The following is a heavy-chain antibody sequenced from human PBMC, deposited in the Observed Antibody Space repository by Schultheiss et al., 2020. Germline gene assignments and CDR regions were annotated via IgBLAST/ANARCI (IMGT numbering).Heavy chain of an antibody. CDR1: GFTFSSYE. V-gene: IGHV3-48*03. CDR3: ARDGFHSNYVYYYYYYGMDV. J-gene: IGHJ6*02. Sequence: GGSLRLSCAASGFTFSSYEMNWVRQAPGKGLEWVSYISSSGSTIYYADSVKGRFTISRDNAKNSLYLQMNSLRAEDTAVYYCARDGFHSNYVYYYYYYGMDVWGQGTTVNVSS. CDR2: ISSSGSTI. D-gene: IGHD4-11*01.